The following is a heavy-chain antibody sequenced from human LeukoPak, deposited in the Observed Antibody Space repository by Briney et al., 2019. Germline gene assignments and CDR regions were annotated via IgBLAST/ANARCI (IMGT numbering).Heavy chain of an antibody. D-gene: IGHD1-1*01. J-gene: IGHJ5*02. CDR1: VGSLSSNN. Sequence: SETLSLTSVQPVGSLSSNNWSCIRHPPGEGLGWVGYIYYSGSTNYNPSRKSRVTISVDTSNNQFSLKLSSVTAADTAVYYCARGSRETGIAYNWFDPWGQGTLVTVSS. V-gene: IGHV4-59*01. CDR3: ARGSRETGIAYNWFDP. CDR2: IYYSGST.